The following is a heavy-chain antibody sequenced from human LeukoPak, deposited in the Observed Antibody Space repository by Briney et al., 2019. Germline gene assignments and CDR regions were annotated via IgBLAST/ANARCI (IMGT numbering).Heavy chain of an antibody. CDR2: IYYSGST. D-gene: IGHD5-18*01. V-gene: IGHV4-30-4*08. Sequence: PSQTLSLTCTVSGGSISSGDYYWSWIRQPPGKGLERIGYIYYSGSTYYNPSLKSRVTISVDTSKNQFSLKLSSVTAADTAVYYCARGGYSYGSQPDNFDYWGQGTLVTVSS. CDR1: GGSISSGDYY. CDR3: ARGGYSYGSQPDNFDY. J-gene: IGHJ4*02.